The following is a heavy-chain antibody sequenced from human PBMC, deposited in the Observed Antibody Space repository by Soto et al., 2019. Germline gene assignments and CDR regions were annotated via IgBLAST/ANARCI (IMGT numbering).Heavy chain of an antibody. D-gene: IGHD2-2*03. CDR2: IYYNGST. CDR1: GGSISSGDYY. Sequence: SETLSLTCTVSGGSISSGDYYWSWIRQHPGKGLEWIGYIYYNGSTYYNPSLKSRVTISVDTSKNQFSLKLSSVTAADTAVYYCARTGERWILGYYFDYWGQGTLVTVSS. V-gene: IGHV4-31*03. J-gene: IGHJ4*02. CDR3: ARTGERWILGYYFDY.